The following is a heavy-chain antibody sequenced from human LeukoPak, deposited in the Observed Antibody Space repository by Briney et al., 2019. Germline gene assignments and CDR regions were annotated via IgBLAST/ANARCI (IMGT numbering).Heavy chain of an antibody. V-gene: IGHV4-59*12. CDR1: GGSISSYY. Sequence: SETLSLTCTVSGGSISSYYWSWIRQPPGKGLEWIGYIYHSGSTYYNPSLKSRVTISVDRSKNQFSLKLSSVTAADTAVYYCARGDHYGDYGMDVWGQGTTVTVSS. J-gene: IGHJ6*02. D-gene: IGHD4-17*01. CDR3: ARGDHYGDYGMDV. CDR2: IYHSGST.